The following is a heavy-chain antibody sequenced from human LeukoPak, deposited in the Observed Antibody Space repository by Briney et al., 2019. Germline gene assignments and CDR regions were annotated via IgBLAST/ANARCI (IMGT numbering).Heavy chain of an antibody. CDR2: IIPVFNSP. D-gene: IGHD5-12*01. CDR1: GGPFNTYS. Sequence: GASVKVSCKASGGPFNTYSFNWVRQVPGQGLEWMGQIIPVFNSPHYAQAFQGRLTITTDESTSTVYMGMSSLRSDDTAVYFCTTSGGYSGYHSFDSWGQGSLVTVSS. V-gene: IGHV1-69*05. J-gene: IGHJ4*02. CDR3: TTSGGYSGYHSFDS.